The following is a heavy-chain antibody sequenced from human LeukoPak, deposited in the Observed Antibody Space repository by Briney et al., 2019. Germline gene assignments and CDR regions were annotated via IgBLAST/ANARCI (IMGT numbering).Heavy chain of an antibody. CDR2: ISATGST. Sequence: SETLSLTCTVSGGSISSYYWSWIRQPAGKGLEWIGRISATGSTNYNPSLKSRVTMSVDTSKNQFSLKLSSVTAADTAVYYCARHDYSNYPVFAYWGQGTLVTVSS. J-gene: IGHJ4*02. CDR1: GGSISSYY. CDR3: ARHDYSNYPVFAY. D-gene: IGHD4-11*01. V-gene: IGHV4-4*07.